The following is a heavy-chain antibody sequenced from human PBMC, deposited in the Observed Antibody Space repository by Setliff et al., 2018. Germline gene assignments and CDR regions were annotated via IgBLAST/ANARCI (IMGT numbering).Heavy chain of an antibody. J-gene: IGHJ4*02. D-gene: IGHD2-2*01. Sequence: ASVKVSCKASGYTFSDYGISWARQAPGQGLEWMGWISPYTGNTFYAPQFQGRVIMTTDTSTKTAYMDLRSLRSDDTAVYYCERLVRYCTTTSCQRTSGDDFWGQGTLVTVSS. V-gene: IGHV1-18*01. CDR3: ERLVRYCTTTSCQRTSGDDF. CDR2: ISPYTGNT. CDR1: GYTFSDYG.